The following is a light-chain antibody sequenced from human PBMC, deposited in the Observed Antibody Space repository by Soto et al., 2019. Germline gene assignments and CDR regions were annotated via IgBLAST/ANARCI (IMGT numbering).Light chain of an antibody. CDR2: EVS. Sequence: QSVLTQPASVSGSPGQSITISCTGTNSDVGGYNYVSWYQQHPGKAPKLMIYEVSNRPSGVSNRFSGSKSGNTASLTISGLQAEDEADYYCSSYTGSSTVLFGGGTKLTVL. CDR3: SSYTGSSTVL. CDR1: NSDVGGYNY. V-gene: IGLV2-14*01. J-gene: IGLJ2*01.